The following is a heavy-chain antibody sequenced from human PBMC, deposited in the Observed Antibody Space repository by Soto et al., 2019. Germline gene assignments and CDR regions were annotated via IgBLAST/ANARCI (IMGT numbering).Heavy chain of an antibody. Sequence: QVQLVESEGGVVQPGRSLRLSCAASGFTFSSHGMHWVRQAPGKGLEWVAVIWYDGNNKYYADSVKGRFTISRDNSKNTLYLQMNSLRADDTAVYYCARDYYYASSGCIDYWGQGTLVTVSS. J-gene: IGHJ4*02. CDR1: GFTFSSHG. D-gene: IGHD3-22*01. CDR3: ARDYYYASSGCIDY. CDR2: IWYDGNNK. V-gene: IGHV3-33*01.